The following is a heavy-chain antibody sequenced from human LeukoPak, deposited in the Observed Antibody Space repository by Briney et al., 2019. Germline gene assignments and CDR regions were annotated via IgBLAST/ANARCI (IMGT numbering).Heavy chain of an antibody. J-gene: IGHJ5*02. CDR3: ARGLTTADP. Sequence: GASVKVSCKASGYTYTSYDINWVRQATGQGLEWMGWMNPNSGNTGYAQRFQGRVTMTRNTSISTVYMELRSLRSEDTAVYYCARGLTTADPWGQGTLVTVSS. V-gene: IGHV1-8*01. CDR2: MNPNSGNT. CDR1: GYTYTSYD. D-gene: IGHD4-17*01.